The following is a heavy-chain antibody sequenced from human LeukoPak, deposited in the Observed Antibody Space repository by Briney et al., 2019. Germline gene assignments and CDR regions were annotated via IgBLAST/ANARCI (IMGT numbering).Heavy chain of an antibody. J-gene: IGHJ4*02. CDR3: AKGRSTVTILCDFDY. V-gene: IGHV3-23*01. Sequence: GGSLRLSCAASGFTFSSYAMSWVRQAPGKGLEWVSGISGSYGSTYYADSVKGRFTTSRDNSKNTLYLQMNSLRAEDTAVYYCAKGRSTVTILCDFDYWGQGTLVTVSS. CDR2: ISGSYGST. D-gene: IGHD4-17*01. CDR1: GFTFSSYA.